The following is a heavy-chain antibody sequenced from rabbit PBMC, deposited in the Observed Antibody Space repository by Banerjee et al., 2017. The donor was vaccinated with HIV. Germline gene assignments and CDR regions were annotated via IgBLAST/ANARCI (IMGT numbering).Heavy chain of an antibody. J-gene: IGHJ3*01. CDR1: GFSFSSGYV. CDR3: AGGYNYGGTRLDL. V-gene: IGHV1S40*01. CDR2: INTVSGTT. D-gene: IGHD6-1*01. Sequence: QSLEESGGDLVKPGASLTLTCTASGFSFSSGYVMCWVRQAPGKGLEWIGYINTVSGTTDYASWVNGRFTISKTSSTTVTLQMTSLTAADTATYFCAGGYNYGGTRLDLWGQGTLVTVS.